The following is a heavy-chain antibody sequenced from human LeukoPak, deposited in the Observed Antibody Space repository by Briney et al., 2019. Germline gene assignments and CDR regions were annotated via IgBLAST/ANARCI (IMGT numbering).Heavy chain of an antibody. CDR1: GFTFSSYW. D-gene: IGHD2-15*01. Sequence: GGSLRPSCAASGFTFSSYWMTWVRQAPGKGLEWVANIKEDGSEKYYVDSVKGRFTISRDNAKNSLFLQMNSLRAEDTAVYYCAKGNIVVVVAATIDYWGQGTLVTVSS. CDR3: AKGNIVVVVAATIDY. J-gene: IGHJ4*02. V-gene: IGHV3-7*01. CDR2: IKEDGSEK.